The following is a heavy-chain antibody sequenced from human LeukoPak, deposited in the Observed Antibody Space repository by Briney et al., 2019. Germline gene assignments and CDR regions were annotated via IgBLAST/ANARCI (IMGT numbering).Heavy chain of an antibody. J-gene: IGHJ4*02. CDR1: GFKFSDFS. CDR3: ATIQY. V-gene: IGHV3-7*01. Sequence: GGSLRLSCAASGFKFSDFSVSWIRQAPGKGLEWVAIINQDGSESYYVDSVRGRFTISRDNVDNSLFLQMDSLRVDDTARYYCATIQYWGQGTQVTVSS. D-gene: IGHD2-21*01. CDR2: INQDGSES.